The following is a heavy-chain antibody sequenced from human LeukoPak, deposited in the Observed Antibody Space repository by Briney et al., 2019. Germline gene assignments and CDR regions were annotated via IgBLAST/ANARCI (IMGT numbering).Heavy chain of an antibody. J-gene: IGHJ6*02. V-gene: IGHV1-46*01. Sequence: ASVKVSCKASGYTLTSYYMHWVRQAPGQGLEWMGILNPSGGSTSYAQKFQGRATLTRATSTSTVYMELSSLRSEDTAVYYCASVYNYGMDVWGQGTTVIVS. CDR1: GYTLTSYY. CDR2: LNPSGGST. CDR3: ASVYNYGMDV.